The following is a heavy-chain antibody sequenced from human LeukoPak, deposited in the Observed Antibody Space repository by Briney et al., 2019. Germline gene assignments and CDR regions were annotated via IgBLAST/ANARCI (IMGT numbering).Heavy chain of an antibody. J-gene: IGHJ6*03. CDR1: GGSISSYY. D-gene: IGHD5-24*01. CDR2: IYTSGST. CDR3: ARGLGDGYNPPYYYYYYYMDV. V-gene: IGHV4-4*07. Sequence: PSETLSLTCTVSGGSISSYYWSWIRQPAGKGLEWIGRIYTSGSTNYNPSLKSRVTMSVDTSKNQFSLKLSSVTAADTAVYYCARGLGDGYNPPYYYYYYYMDVWGKGTTVTVSS.